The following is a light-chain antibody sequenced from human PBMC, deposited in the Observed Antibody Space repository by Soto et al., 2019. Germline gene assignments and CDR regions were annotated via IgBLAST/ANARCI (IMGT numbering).Light chain of an antibody. CDR2: DAS. CDR3: QQRNDWPWT. V-gene: IGKV3-11*01. J-gene: IGKJ1*01. CDR1: QSVSSY. Sequence: IVLTQSPATLSLSPGERATLSCRASQSVSSYLAWYQQKPGQAPRLLIYDASSRATGIPARFSGSGSGTDFTLTISSLEPEDFVVYYCQQRNDWPWTFGQGTKVDI.